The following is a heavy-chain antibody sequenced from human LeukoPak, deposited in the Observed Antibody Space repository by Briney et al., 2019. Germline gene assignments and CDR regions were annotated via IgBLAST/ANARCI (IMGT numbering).Heavy chain of an antibody. CDR1: GFTFSSYS. V-gene: IGHV3-15*01. J-gene: IGHJ4*02. D-gene: IGHD4-11*01. CDR2: IKSKTDGGTT. Sequence: GESLRLSCAASGFTFSSYSMNWVRQAPGKGLEWVGRIKSKTDGGTTDYAAPVKGRFTISRDDSKNTLYLQMNSLKTEDTAVYYCTTGPKQSEDYWGQGTLVTVSS. CDR3: TTGPKQSEDY.